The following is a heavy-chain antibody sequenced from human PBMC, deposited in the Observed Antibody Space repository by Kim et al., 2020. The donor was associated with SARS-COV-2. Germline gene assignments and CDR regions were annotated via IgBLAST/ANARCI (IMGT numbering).Heavy chain of an antibody. J-gene: IGHJ4*02. D-gene: IGHD3-3*01. V-gene: IGHV4-34*01. Sequence: TNYNPSLKSRVTISVDTSKNQFSLKLSSVTAADTAVYYCARVSDFWSGSSWGQGTLVTVSS. CDR2: T. CDR3: ARVSDFWSGSS.